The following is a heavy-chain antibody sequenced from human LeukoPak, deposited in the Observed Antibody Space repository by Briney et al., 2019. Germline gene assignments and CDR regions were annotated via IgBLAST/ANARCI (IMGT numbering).Heavy chain of an antibody. CDR3: ARHDYGATRDY. Sequence: SETLSLTCTVSGGSISSYYWSWIRQPPGRGLESTGYIHYSGRTNYNPSLKSPATISVITSKNQFSLKLSSVTTADTAVYYCARHDYGATRDYWGQGTLVTVSS. J-gene: IGHJ4*02. V-gene: IGHV4-59*01. CDR2: IHYSGRT. CDR1: GGSISSYY. D-gene: IGHD4-17*01.